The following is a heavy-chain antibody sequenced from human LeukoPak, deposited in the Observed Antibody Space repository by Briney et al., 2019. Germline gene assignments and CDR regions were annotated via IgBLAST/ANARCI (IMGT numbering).Heavy chain of an antibody. J-gene: IGHJ5*02. CDR3: ARGGFGLGVGSTKGLNWLDP. CDR2: INPSGGST. D-gene: IGHD1-26*01. V-gene: IGHV1-46*01. Sequence: PGRSLRLSCAASGFTFSNYAMHWVRQAPGQGLEWMGIINPSGGSTSYAQRFRGRATMTSDTSTSTVYMELRSLRSEDTAVHYCARGGFGLGVGSTKGLNWLDPWGQGTLVTVSS. CDR1: GFTFSNYA.